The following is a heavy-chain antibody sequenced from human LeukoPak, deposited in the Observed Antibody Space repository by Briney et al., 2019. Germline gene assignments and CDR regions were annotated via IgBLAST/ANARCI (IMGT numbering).Heavy chain of an antibody. CDR1: GYSISSGYF. D-gene: IGHD3-10*01. J-gene: IGHJ4*02. CDR3: ARDLSGYYFDY. V-gene: IGHV4-38-2*02. Sequence: RTSETLSLTCTVSGYSISSGYFWGWIRQPPGKGLEWIGIIHSGESPYYSPSLESRITISIDTSMNQFSLKLNSVTAADTAVYYCARDLSGYYFDYWGQGTLVTVSS. CDR2: IHSGESP.